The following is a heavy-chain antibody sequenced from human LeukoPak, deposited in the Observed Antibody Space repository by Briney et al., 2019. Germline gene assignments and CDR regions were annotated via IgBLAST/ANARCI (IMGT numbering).Heavy chain of an antibody. Sequence: GGSLRLSCAASGFTFSSYGMHWVRQAPGKGLEWVAFIRYDGSNKYYADSVKGRFTISRDDSKNTLYLQMNSLRAEDTAVYYCAKDHGDYDAFDIWGQGTMVTVSS. CDR2: IRYDGSNK. J-gene: IGHJ3*02. D-gene: IGHD4-17*01. CDR1: GFTFSSYG. V-gene: IGHV3-30*02. CDR3: AKDHGDYDAFDI.